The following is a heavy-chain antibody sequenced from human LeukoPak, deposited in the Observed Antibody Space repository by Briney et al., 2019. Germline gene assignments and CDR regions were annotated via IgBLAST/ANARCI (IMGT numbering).Heavy chain of an antibody. CDR2: IRSDGSNK. CDR3: AKSGLNRFDY. J-gene: IGHJ4*02. D-gene: IGHD2-15*01. CDR1: GFTFGSYG. Sequence: PRGSLRLSCAASGFTFGSYGMHWVRQAPGKGLEWVTFIRSDGSNKYYADSVKGRFTISRDNSKNTLYLQMNSLRAEDTAVYYCAKSGLNRFDYWGQGTLVTVSS. V-gene: IGHV3-30*02.